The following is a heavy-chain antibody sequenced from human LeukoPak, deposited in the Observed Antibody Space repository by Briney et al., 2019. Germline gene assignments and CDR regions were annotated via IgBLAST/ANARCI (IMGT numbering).Heavy chain of an antibody. CDR2: ISYDGTNK. Sequence: GGSLRLSCAASGFTFSAYAVHWVRQAPGKGLEWVSVISYDGTNKYYADSVKGRFTISRDNSKNTLYLQMNSLRAEDTAVYYCARYRVSSIFGLGPDHWGQGTLVTVSS. CDR3: ARYRVSSIFGLGPDH. V-gene: IGHV3-30-3*01. D-gene: IGHD3-3*01. J-gene: IGHJ5*02. CDR1: GFTFSAYA.